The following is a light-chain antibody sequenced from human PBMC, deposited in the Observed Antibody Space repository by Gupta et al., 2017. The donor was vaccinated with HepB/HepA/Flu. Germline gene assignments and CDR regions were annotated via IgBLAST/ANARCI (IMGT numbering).Light chain of an antibody. V-gene: IGKV3-20*01. J-gene: IGKJ2*04. CDR1: QRVSSWN. CDR2: GAS. CDR3: QQYGASPPGS. Sequence: PGEGATLSCRASQRVSSWNLAWYQQKPGQAPRLVIYGASSRDGGTPDRFSGSGSGTDFTLTISRLEREDFGVYYCQQYGASPPGSFGQGTRLDI.